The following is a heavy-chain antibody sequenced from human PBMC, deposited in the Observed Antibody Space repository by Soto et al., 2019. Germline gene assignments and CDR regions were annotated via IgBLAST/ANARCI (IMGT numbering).Heavy chain of an antibody. CDR1: GGTFSSYA. J-gene: IGHJ6*02. V-gene: IGHV1-69*13. CDR3: ARGPEPETNYYGMDV. Sequence: SVKVSCKASGGTFSSYAISWVRQAPGQGLEWMGGIIPIFGTANYAQKFQGRVTITADESTSTAHMELSSLRSEDTAVYYCARGPEPETNYYGMDVWGQGTTVTVSS. CDR2: IIPIFGTA.